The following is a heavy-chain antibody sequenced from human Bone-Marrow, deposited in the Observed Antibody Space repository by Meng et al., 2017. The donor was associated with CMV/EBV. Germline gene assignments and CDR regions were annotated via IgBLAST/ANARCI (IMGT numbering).Heavy chain of an antibody. CDR3: ARGIVVVPAAIVANWFDP. V-gene: IGHV4-34*01. D-gene: IGHD2-2*01. J-gene: IGHJ5*02. CDR1: GGSFSGYY. Sequence: GSLRLSCAVYGGSFSGYYWSWIRQPPGKGLEWIGEINHSGSTNYNPSLKSRVTISVDTSKNQFSLKLSSVTAADTAVYYCARGIVVVPAAIVANWFDPWGQGTLATVSS. CDR2: INHSGST.